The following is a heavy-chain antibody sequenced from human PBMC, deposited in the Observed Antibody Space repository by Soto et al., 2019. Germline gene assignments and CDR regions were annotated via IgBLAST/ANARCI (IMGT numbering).Heavy chain of an antibody. Sequence: ASVKVSCKASGYTFTSYGIHWVRQAPGQRLEWTGWINAGNGNTNYSEKFQGRLTMTRDKSATTAYLELSRLRSDDTAVYYCVRDAPSHQSIFDLWGPGTLVTVSS. V-gene: IGHV1-3*01. J-gene: IGHJ4*02. CDR2: INAGNGNT. CDR3: VRDAPSHQSIFDL. CDR1: GYTFTSYG. D-gene: IGHD2-2*01.